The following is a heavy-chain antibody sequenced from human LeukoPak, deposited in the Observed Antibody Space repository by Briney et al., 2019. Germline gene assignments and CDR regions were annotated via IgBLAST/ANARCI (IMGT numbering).Heavy chain of an antibody. Sequence: QPGGSLRLSCAASGFTFSSYAMTWVRQGPGKGLDWVSTISSSGGNTYNADSVKGRFTISRDNSKNTLYLQMNSLRAEDTAVYYCAKRAASSGYYFDQPRQGTLVTVSS. V-gene: IGHV3-23*01. CDR3: AKRAASSGYYFDQ. J-gene: IGHJ4*02. CDR1: GFTFSSYA. D-gene: IGHD6-19*01. CDR2: ISSSGGNT.